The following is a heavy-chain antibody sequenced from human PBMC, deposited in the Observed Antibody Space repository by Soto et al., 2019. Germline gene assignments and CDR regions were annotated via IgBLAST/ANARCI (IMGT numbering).Heavy chain of an antibody. V-gene: IGHV4-39*01. CDR2: IYYSGST. CDR3: ARQRTSVVTQAYCDV. D-gene: IGHD2-21*02. Sequence: PSETLSLTCTVTGDSISSRSYYWGWIRQPPGKGLEWIGSIYYSGSTYNNPSLRSRVSMSIDTSKDQFSLKLKSVTAADTALYFCARQRTSVVTQAYCDVWGPGDRVT. CDR1: GDSISSRSYY. J-gene: IGHJ4*02.